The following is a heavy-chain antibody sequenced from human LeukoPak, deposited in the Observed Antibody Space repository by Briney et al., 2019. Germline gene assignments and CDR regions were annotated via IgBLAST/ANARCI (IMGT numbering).Heavy chain of an antibody. V-gene: IGHV3-30*03. J-gene: IGHJ4*02. CDR2: ISYDGSNK. CDR1: GFTFSSYG. CDR3: ARDGSSTTWDY. Sequence: PGGPLRLSCAASGFTFSSYGMHWVRQAPGKGLEWVAVISYDGSNKYSADSAKGRFTISRDNSMNTLYLQMNSLRAEDTAVYYCARDGSSTTWDYWGQGTLVTVSS. D-gene: IGHD2-2*01.